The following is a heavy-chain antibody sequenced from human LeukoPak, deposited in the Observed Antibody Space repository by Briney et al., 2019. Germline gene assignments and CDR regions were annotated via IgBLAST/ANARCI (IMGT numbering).Heavy chain of an antibody. Sequence: SETLSLTCAVYGGSFSGYYWSWIHQPPGKGLEWIGEIDHSGSTNYNPSLKSRVTISVDTSKNQFSLKLSSVTAADTAVYYCARVLSWFDPWGQGTLVTVSS. D-gene: IGHD3-10*01. CDR3: ARVLSWFDP. J-gene: IGHJ5*02. CDR2: IDHSGST. V-gene: IGHV4-34*01. CDR1: GGSFSGYY.